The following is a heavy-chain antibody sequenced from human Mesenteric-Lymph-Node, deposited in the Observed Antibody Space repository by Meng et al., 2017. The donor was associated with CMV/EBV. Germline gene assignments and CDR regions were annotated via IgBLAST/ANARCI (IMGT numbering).Heavy chain of an antibody. V-gene: IGHV6-1*01. J-gene: IGHJ4*02. CDR1: STSSAA. CDR2: TYYRAKWYN. CDR3: ARGVGYSSIYYYWDFDY. D-gene: IGHD1-26*01. Sequence: STSSAAWNWIRPSPSRGLEWLGRTYYRAKWYNEYAVFMKSRITINPDTSKNHFSLHLTSVTPEDTAVYYCARGVGYSSIYYYWDFDYWGQGTLVTVSS.